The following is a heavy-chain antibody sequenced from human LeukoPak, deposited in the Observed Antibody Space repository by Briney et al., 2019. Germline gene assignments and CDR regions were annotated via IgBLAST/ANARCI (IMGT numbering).Heavy chain of an antibody. CDR1: GFTFSSYG. V-gene: IGHV3-21*01. CDR2: ISSSSSYS. D-gene: IGHD6-6*01. CDR3: VRDFPGSSSVDY. Sequence: MSGGSLRLSCAASGFTFSSYGMNWVRQAPGKGLEWVSSISSSSSYSYYADSAKGRFTISRDNTKNSLYLQMNSLRAEDTAVYYCVRDFPGSSSVDYWGQGTLVTVSS. J-gene: IGHJ4*02.